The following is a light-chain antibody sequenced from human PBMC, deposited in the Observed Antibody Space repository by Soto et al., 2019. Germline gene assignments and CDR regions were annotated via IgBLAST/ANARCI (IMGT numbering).Light chain of an antibody. CDR3: SSYTSSSTLLYV. CDR1: SSDVGGYNY. V-gene: IGLV2-14*01. Sequence: QSVLTQPASVSGSPGQSITISCTGTSSDVGGYNYVSWYQQHPGKAPKLMFYDVSNRPSGVSNRFSGSKSDNTASLTISGLQAEDEADYYCSSYTSSSTLLYVFGTGTKVTVL. J-gene: IGLJ1*01. CDR2: DVS.